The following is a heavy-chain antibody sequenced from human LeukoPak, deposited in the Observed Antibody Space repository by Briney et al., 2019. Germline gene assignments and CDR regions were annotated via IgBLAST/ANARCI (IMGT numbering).Heavy chain of an antibody. CDR1: GFTFSDYY. D-gene: IGHD3-10*01. V-gene: IGHV3-11*01. J-gene: IGHJ3*02. CDR3: ARDDSAGTAFDI. Sequence: GSLRLSCAASGFTFSDYYMSWIRQAPGKGLEWVSYISSSGSTIYYADSVKGRFTISRDNAKNSLYQQMNSLRAEDTAVYYCARDDSAGTAFDIWGQGTMVTVSS. CDR2: ISSSGSTI.